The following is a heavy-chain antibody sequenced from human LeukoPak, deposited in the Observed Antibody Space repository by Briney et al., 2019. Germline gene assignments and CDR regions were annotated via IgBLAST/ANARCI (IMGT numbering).Heavy chain of an antibody. CDR1: GGSISSGDYY. V-gene: IGHV4-30-4*01. D-gene: IGHD3-22*01. CDR3: ARPYYYDSRIDP. CDR2: MYYSGST. J-gene: IGHJ5*02. Sequence: PSETLSLTCTVSGGSISSGDYYWGWIRQPPGKGLEWIAYMYYSGSTYYNPSLKSRVTMSADTSKNQLSLKPSSVTAADTAVYYCARPYYYDSRIDPWGQGILVTVSS.